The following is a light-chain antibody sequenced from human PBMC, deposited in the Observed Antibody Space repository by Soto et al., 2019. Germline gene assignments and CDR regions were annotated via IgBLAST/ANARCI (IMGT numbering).Light chain of an antibody. CDR3: QQRYNWPLT. CDR1: QTVSNF. Sequence: EIVLTQSPATLSLSPGEGATLSCRASQTVSNFLAWYQQKPGQAPRLLIYDASKGATGIPARFSGSGSGTDFTLTISSLEPEDFAVYYCQQRYNWPLTFGGGTKVDIK. V-gene: IGKV3-11*01. CDR2: DAS. J-gene: IGKJ4*01.